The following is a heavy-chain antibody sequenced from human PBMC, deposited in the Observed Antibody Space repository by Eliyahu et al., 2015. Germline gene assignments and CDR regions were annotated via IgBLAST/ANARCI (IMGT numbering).Heavy chain of an antibody. CDR2: LYTPGST. J-gene: IGHJ2*01. D-gene: IGHD1-26*01. V-gene: IGHV4-4*07. Sequence: QVQLQESGPGLVKPSETLSLTCTVSGASISDYYWGWIRQPAGKGLEWIGRLYTPGSTNYHPSFRSRATMSADMSKNQFSLKLRSVTAADTAVYYCARRPKSELLEYFDLWGRGALVTVSS. CDR1: GASISDYY. CDR3: ARRPKSELLEYFDL.